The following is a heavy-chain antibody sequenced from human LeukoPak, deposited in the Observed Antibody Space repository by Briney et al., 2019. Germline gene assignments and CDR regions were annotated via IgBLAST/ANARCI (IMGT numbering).Heavy chain of an antibody. J-gene: IGHJ4*02. Sequence: PGGSLRLSCAASGFTFSSYAMSWVRQAPGKGLEWVSAISGSGGSTYYADSVKGRFTISRDNSKNTLYLQMNSLRAEDTAVYYCALTGGARAEYIYFGYWGQGTLVTVSS. CDR3: ALTGGARAEYIYFGY. D-gene: IGHD6-6*01. CDR2: ISGSGGST. CDR1: GFTFSSYA. V-gene: IGHV3-23*01.